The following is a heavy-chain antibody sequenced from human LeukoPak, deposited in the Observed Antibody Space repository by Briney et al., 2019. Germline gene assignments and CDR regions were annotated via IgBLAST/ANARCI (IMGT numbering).Heavy chain of an antibody. CDR2: IIPIFGTA. J-gene: IGHJ4*01. Sequence: ASVKVSCKASGGTFSSYAISWVRQAPGQGLEWMGGIIPIFGTANYAQKFQDRVTISTDESTSTAYMELSSPRSEDTAVYYCARGGNDRASISYWGQEPWSPSPQ. CDR3: ARGGNDRASISY. CDR1: GGTFSSYA. D-gene: IGHD3-10*02. V-gene: IGHV1-69*05.